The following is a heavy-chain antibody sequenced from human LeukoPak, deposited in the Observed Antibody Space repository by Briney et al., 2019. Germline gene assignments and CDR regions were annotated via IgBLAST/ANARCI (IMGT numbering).Heavy chain of an antibody. J-gene: IGHJ4*02. V-gene: IGHV4-39*01. Sequence: SETLSLTCTVSGGSISSVSYYWGWIRQPPGKGLEWIGSISYNGGTYYNPSLKSRVTIFVDTSKNQFSLKLSSVTAADTAVYYCARRITGTTSDSFDYWGRGTLVTVSS. D-gene: IGHD1-20*01. CDR3: ARRITGTTSDSFDY. CDR2: ISYNGGT. CDR1: GGSISSVSYY.